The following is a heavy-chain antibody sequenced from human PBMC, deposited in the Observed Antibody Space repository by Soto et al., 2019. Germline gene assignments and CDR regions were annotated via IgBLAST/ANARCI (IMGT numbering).Heavy chain of an antibody. D-gene: IGHD7-27*01. Sequence: ASVKVSCKASGYTFTSYYMHWVRQAPGQGLEWMGIINPSGGSTSYAQKFQGRVTMTRDTSTSTVYMELSRLRSEDTAVYYCARDVTPITGDVFPDWYFDLWGRGTLVTAPQ. CDR3: ARDVTPITGDVFPDWYFDL. CDR2: INPSGGST. V-gene: IGHV1-46*01. J-gene: IGHJ2*01. CDR1: GYTFTSYY.